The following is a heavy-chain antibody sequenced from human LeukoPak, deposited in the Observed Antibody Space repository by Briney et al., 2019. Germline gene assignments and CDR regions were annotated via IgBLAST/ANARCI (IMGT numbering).Heavy chain of an antibody. Sequence: GGSLRLSCAASGFTFSDYYMSWIRQAPGKGLEWVSYISSSSSYTNYADSVKGRFTISRDNAKNSLYLQMSSLRAEDTAVYYCAREVAAAGALDYWGQGTLVTVSS. CDR3: AREVAAAGALDY. CDR2: ISSSSSYT. D-gene: IGHD6-13*01. CDR1: GFTFSDYY. J-gene: IGHJ4*02. V-gene: IGHV3-11*06.